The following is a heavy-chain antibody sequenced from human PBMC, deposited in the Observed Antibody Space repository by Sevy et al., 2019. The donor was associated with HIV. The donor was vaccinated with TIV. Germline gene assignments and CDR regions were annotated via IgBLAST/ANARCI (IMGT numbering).Heavy chain of an antibody. V-gene: IGHV3-30*04. D-gene: IGHD3-3*01. CDR2: VSYDGSRK. Sequence: GGSLRLSCAASGLTFSSYPMHWVRQAPGEGLEWVAVVSYDGSRKYYADSVRGRLTISRDNSKNTLYLQMDSLRPEDTAVYYCARTPEWPAKGCFDYWGQGTLVTVSS. CDR3: ARTPEWPAKGCFDY. CDR1: GLTFSSYP. J-gene: IGHJ4*02.